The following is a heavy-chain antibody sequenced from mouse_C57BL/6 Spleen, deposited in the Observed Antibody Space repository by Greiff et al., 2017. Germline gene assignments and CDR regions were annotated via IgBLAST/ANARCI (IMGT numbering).Heavy chain of an antibody. J-gene: IGHJ3*01. Sequence: QVHVKQSGAELVRPGASVTLSCKASGYTFTDYEMHWVKQTPVHGLEWIGAIDPETGGTAYNQKFKGKAILTADKSSSTAYMELRSLTSGDSAVYYCTRTRGVPAWFAYWGQGTLVTVSA. CDR1: GYTFTDYE. CDR2: IDPETGGT. V-gene: IGHV1-15*01. CDR3: TRTRGVPAWFAY.